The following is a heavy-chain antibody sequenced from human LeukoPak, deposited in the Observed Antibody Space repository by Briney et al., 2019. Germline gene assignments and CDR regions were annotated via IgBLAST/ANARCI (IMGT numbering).Heavy chain of an antibody. CDR1: GFTFGVYY. CDR2: ISPTGDII. D-gene: IGHD3-16*01. Sequence: GGSLRLSCAASGFTFGVYYMPWIRPAPGRGLEPLSFISPTGDIIKYVDSVKGRFTISRDNAKSSMYLEMNSLRAEDTAVYYCAREHWAAPDHWGQGTLVTVSP. V-gene: IGHV3-11*01. J-gene: IGHJ4*02. CDR3: AREHWAAPDH.